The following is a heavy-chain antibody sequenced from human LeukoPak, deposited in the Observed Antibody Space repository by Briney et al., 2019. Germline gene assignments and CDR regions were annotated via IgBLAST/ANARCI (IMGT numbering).Heavy chain of an antibody. D-gene: IGHD2-2*01. CDR3: ARDKSPSKYYYYGMDV. Sequence: GGSLRLSCAASGFTFSSYGMHWVRQAPGKGLEWVAVIWYDGSNKYYADSVKGRFTISRDNSKNTLYLQMNSLRAEDTAVYYCARDKSPSKYYYYGMDVWGQGTTVTVSS. CDR2: IWYDGSNK. CDR1: GFTFSSYG. V-gene: IGHV3-33*08. J-gene: IGHJ6*02.